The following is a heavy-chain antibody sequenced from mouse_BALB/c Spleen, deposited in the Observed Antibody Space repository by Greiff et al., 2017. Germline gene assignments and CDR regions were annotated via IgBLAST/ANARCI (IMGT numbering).Heavy chain of an antibody. CDR3: ARDYYVNYSAMWY. J-gene: IGHJ4*01. Sequence: VQLQQPGAELVMPGASVKMSCKASGYTFTDYWMHWVKQRPGQGLEWIGAIDTSDSYTSYNQKFKGKATLTVDESSSTAYMQLSSLTSEDSAVYICARDYYVNYSAMWYWGEGTSVTVS. CDR2: IDTSDSYT. D-gene: IGHD2-1*01. CDR1: GYTFTDYW. V-gene: IGHV1-69*01.